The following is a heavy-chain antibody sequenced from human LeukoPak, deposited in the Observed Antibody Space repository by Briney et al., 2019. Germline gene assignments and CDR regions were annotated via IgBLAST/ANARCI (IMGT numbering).Heavy chain of an antibody. CDR3: ARDGLPAARDI. D-gene: IGHD6-6*01. J-gene: IGHJ3*02. V-gene: IGHV3-74*01. CDR2: INGDGSST. CDR1: GFTFSRYW. Sequence: PGRSLRLSCTASGFTFSRYWMHWVRQGPGKGLVWVSRINGDGSSTNYADSVKGRFTISRDNAKNTLYLQMNSLRAEDTAVYYCARDGLPAARDIWGQGTMVTVSS.